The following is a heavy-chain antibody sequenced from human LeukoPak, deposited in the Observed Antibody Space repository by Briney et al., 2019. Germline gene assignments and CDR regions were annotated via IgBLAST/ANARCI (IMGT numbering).Heavy chain of an antibody. CDR2: IHDRGSD. V-gene: IGHV4-61*01. Sequence: KSSETLSLTCSVSGASITTPNFWWTWIRQSPGRGLEWNEYIHDRGSDKYNPALESRATLSVDTSKNQFSLKLNSVTAADTAVYYCARYGLVEFRNAFQYWSQGILVSVSS. D-gene: IGHD6-6*01. CDR3: ARYGLVEFRNAFQY. J-gene: IGHJ1*01. CDR1: GASITTPNFW.